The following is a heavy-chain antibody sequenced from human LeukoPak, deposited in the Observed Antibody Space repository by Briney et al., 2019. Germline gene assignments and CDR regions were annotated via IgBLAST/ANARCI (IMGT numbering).Heavy chain of an antibody. CDR3: ASYDSNYGGGYYYMDV. Sequence: ASVKVSCKASGYTFTSYGISWVRQAPGQGLEWMGWISAYNGNTNYAQKLQGRVTMTTDTSTSTAYMELRSLRSDDTAVYYCASYDSNYGGGYYYMDVWGKGTTVTVSS. J-gene: IGHJ6*03. CDR1: GYTFTSYG. D-gene: IGHD4-11*01. CDR2: ISAYNGNT. V-gene: IGHV1-18*01.